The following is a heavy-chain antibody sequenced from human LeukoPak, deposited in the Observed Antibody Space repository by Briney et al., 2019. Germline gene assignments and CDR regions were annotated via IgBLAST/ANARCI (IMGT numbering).Heavy chain of an antibody. J-gene: IGHJ4*02. CDR3: ASDSSVWSQLKDY. V-gene: IGHV3-7*01. Sequence: GGSLRLSCAASGFTFSSYWMSWVRQAPGKGLEWVANIKQDGSEKYYVDSVKGRFTISRDNAKNSLYLQMNSLRAEDTAVYYCASDSSVWSQLKDYWGQGTLVTVSS. D-gene: IGHD6-19*01. CDR1: GFTFSSYW. CDR2: IKQDGSEK.